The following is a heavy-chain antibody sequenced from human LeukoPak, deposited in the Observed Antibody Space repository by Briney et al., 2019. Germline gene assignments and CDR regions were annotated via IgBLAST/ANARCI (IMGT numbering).Heavy chain of an antibody. D-gene: IGHD2-15*01. CDR2: IYSGGIT. J-gene: IGHJ4*02. V-gene: IGHV3-53*01. CDR1: GFTFSSNY. Sequence: GGSLRLSCAASGFTFSSNYMSWVRQAPGKGLEFVSIIYSGGITYYADALKGRFTISRDNSKHTLYLQMNSLRVEDTAVYYCATHRPYCSGDTCYSGHDYWGQGTLVIVSS. CDR3: ATHRPYCSGDTCYSGHDY.